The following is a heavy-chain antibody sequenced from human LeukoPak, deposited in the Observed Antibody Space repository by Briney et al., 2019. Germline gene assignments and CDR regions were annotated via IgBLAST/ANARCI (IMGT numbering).Heavy chain of an antibody. CDR1: GFTFSNAW. D-gene: IGHD6-13*01. CDR2: IKSKTDGGTT. CDR3: TTEALRIAAAGTRFDY. V-gene: IGHV3-15*01. J-gene: IGHJ4*02. Sequence: GGSLRLSCAAFGFTFSNAWMSWVRQAPGKGLEWVGRIKSKTDGGTTDYAAPVKGRFTISRDDSKNTLYLQMNSLKTEDTAVYYCTTEALRIAAAGTRFDYWGQGTLVTVSP.